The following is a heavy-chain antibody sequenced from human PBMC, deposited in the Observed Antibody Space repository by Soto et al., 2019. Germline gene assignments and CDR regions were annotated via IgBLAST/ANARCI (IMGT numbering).Heavy chain of an antibody. V-gene: IGHV3-23*01. CDR1: GFTFSSYA. D-gene: IGHD5-18*01. CDR2: ISGSGGST. Sequence: GGSLRLSCAASGFTFSSYAMSWVRQAPGKGLEWVSAISGSGGSTNYADSVKGRFTISRDNAKNTLYLQMNSLRAEDTAVFYCGRGGSDSPMAPGYWGQGTLVTVSS. J-gene: IGHJ4*02. CDR3: GRGGSDSPMAPGY.